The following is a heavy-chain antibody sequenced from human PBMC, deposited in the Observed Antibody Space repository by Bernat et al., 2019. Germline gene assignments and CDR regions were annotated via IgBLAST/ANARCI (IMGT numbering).Heavy chain of an antibody. J-gene: IGHJ6*02. CDR3: ARDGSVGAYYNYGLDV. CDR1: GFTFSDYY. Sequence: QVQLVESGGGLVKPGGSLRLSCAASGFTFSDYYMNWIRQAPGKGLEWVSYISSSGTYTSYADSVTGRFTISRDDAKNSLYLQMNSLTAEDTAVYYCARDGSVGAYYNYGLDVWAKGPRSPSP. CDR2: ISSSGTYT. D-gene: IGHD3-10*01. V-gene: IGHV3-11*05.